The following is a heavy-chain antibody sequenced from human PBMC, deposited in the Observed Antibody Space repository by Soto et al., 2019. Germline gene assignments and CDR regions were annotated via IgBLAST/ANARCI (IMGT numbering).Heavy chain of an antibody. D-gene: IGHD4-17*01. CDR2: IVNDGSDR. J-gene: IGHJ4*02. CDR3: ARDDDYEANGLDY. Sequence: GGSLRLSCVGSGFTFSRYGMHWLRQAPGEGLEWMAVIVNDGSDRDYAASVAGRFTISRDNSKNTLYLQMDNLGVDDTAMYYCARDDDYEANGLDYWGQGTIVTVSS. V-gene: IGHV3-33*01. CDR1: GFTFSRYG.